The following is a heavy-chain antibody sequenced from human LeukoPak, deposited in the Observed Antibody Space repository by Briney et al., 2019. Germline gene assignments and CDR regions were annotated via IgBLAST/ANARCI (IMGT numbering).Heavy chain of an antibody. Sequence: ASVKVSCKASGYTFTSYYMHWVRQAPGQGLEWMGIINPSGGSTSYAQKFQGRVTMTRDTSTSTVYMELSSLRSEDTAVYYCARNLLLWFGELSQGVGYYYYGMDVWGQGTTVTVSS. V-gene: IGHV1-46*01. J-gene: IGHJ6*02. D-gene: IGHD3-10*01. CDR3: ARNLLLWFGELSQGVGYYYYGMDV. CDR1: GYTFTSYY. CDR2: INPSGGST.